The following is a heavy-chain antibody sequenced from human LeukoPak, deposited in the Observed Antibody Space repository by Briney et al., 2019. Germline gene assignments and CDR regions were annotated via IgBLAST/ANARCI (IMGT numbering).Heavy chain of an antibody. CDR1: GGSISNYY. D-gene: IGHD1-1*01. V-gene: IGHV4-59*01. CDR3: ARGPERRAFDI. J-gene: IGHJ3*02. CDR2: VYYSGNT. Sequence: SETLSLTCSVSGGSISNYYWSWIRQPSGKALEWIGYVYYSGNTNYNPSLKSRVIISADTSKNQFSLRMSSVTAADTAVYYCARGPERRAFDIWGQGTMVTVSS.